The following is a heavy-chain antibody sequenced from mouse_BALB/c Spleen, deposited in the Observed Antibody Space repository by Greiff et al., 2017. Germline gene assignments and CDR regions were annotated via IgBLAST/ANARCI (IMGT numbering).Heavy chain of an antibody. Sequence: QVQLKESGPGLVAPSQSLSITCTVSGFSLTGYGVNWVRQPPGKGLEWLGMIWGDGSTDYNSALKSRLSISKDNSKSQVFLKMNSLQTDDTARYYGARDRQAYYRYDYYAMDYWGQGTSVTVSS. D-gene: IGHD2-14*01. CDR2: IWGDGST. V-gene: IGHV2-6-7*01. J-gene: IGHJ4*01. CDR1: GFSLTGYG. CDR3: ARDRQAYYRYDYYAMDY.